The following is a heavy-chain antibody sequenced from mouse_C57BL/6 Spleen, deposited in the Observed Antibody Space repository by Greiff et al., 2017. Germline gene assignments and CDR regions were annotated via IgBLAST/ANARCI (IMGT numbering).Heavy chain of an antibody. CDR2: ISSGGDYI. Sequence: EVNLVESGEGLVKPGGSLKLSCAASGFTFSSYAMSWVRQTPEKRLEWVAYISSGGDYIYYADTVKGRFTISRDNARNTLYLQMSSLKSEDTAMYYCTRVWDGDWYFDVWGTGTTVTVSS. CDR3: TRVWDGDWYFDV. D-gene: IGHD4-1*01. V-gene: IGHV5-9-1*02. J-gene: IGHJ1*03. CDR1: GFTFSSYA.